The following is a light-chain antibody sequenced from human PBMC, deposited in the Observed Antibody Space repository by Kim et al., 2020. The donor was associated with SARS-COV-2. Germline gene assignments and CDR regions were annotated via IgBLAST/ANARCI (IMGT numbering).Light chain of an antibody. Sequence: SARGKSATLTRRASQRVTSDYVAWYQQKPGQTPRLHNYGASSRATGIPDRFSGSGSRTDFTLTISRLECDDFAVYYCQQYGSSPGFGGGTKGDIK. J-gene: IGKJ4*01. CDR1: QRVTSDY. V-gene: IGKV3-20*01. CDR2: GAS. CDR3: QQYGSSPG.